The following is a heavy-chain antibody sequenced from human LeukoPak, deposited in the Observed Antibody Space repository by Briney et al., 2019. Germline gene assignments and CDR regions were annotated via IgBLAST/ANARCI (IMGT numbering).Heavy chain of an antibody. J-gene: IGHJ4*02. CDR2: ISYDGSNK. CDR3: ARGCSSTSCQIY. V-gene: IGHV3-30*04. D-gene: IGHD2-2*01. Sequence: GGSLRLSCAASGFTFSSYAMHWVRQAPGKGLEWVAVISYDGSNKYYADSVKGRFTISRDNSKNTLYLQMNSLRAEDTAVYYCARGCSSTSCQIYWGQGTLVTVSS. CDR1: GFTFSSYA.